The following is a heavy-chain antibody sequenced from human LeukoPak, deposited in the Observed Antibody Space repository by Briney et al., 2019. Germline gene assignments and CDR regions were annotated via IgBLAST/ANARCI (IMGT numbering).Heavy chain of an antibody. CDR1: GFTFNKYA. V-gene: IGHV3-23*01. CDR2: ISGSGGST. J-gene: IGHJ4*02. D-gene: IGHD1-14*01. Sequence: GGYLSLSCATSGFTFNKYAMNWVRQAPGKGLEWVSAISGSGGSTYYADSVKGRFTISRDNSKNTLYLQMNSLRAEDTAVYYCAKDPARGPNRGYWGQGTLVTVSS. CDR3: AKDPARGPNRGY.